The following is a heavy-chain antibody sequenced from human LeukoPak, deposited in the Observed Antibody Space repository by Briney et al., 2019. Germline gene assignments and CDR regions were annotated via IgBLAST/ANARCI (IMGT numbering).Heavy chain of an antibody. J-gene: IGHJ3*02. CDR3: AGVLRYDNSGHDSFDI. V-gene: IGHV3-21*01. Sequence: GGSLRLSCAASGFTFSYYAMNWVRQAPGKGLEWVSSISTRSTYIYYADSLKGRFTISRDNAKNSPYLQMNSLRAEDTAVYYCAGVLRYDNSGHDSFDIWGQGTMVIVSS. CDR1: GFTFSYYA. D-gene: IGHD3-22*01. CDR2: ISTRSTYI.